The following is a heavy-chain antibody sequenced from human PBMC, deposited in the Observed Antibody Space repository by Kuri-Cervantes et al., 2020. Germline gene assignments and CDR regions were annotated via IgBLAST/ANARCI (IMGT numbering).Heavy chain of an antibody. CDR3: ARVGIQEYSSGRDY. CDR1: GYTLTELS. J-gene: IGHJ4*02. V-gene: IGHV3-21*01. Sequence: SCKVSGYTLTELSMHWVRQAPGKGLEWVSSISSSSTYIYYADSVKGRFTISRDNAENSLYLQMNSLRAEDTAVYYCARVGIQEYSSGRDYWGQGTLVTVSS. CDR2: ISSSSTYI. D-gene: IGHD6-19*01.